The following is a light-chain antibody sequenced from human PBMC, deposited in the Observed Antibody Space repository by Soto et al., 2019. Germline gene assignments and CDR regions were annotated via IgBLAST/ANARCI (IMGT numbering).Light chain of an antibody. J-gene: IGKJ1*01. CDR3: QQYGSSPRT. Sequence: DIQLTQSPSSLSASVGDRVTITCQASQDISNSLNWYQQKPGKAPKLLIYDASNLDTGVPSRFSGSGSETYFTFTISSLQPEDFAVYYCQQYGSSPRTFGQGTKVEIK. CDR1: QDISNS. CDR2: DAS. V-gene: IGKV1-33*01.